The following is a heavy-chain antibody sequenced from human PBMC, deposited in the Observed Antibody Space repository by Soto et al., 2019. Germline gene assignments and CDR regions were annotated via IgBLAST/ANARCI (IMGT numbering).Heavy chain of an antibody. CDR3: ARGGGDPYYYYGMDV. J-gene: IGHJ6*02. V-gene: IGHV4-59*01. CDR1: GGSISSYY. CDR2: IYYSGST. Sequence: SETLSLTCTVSGGSISSYYWSWIRQPPGKGLEWIGYIYYSGSTNYNPSLKSRVTISVDTSKNQFSLKLSSVTAADTAAYYCARGGGDPYYYYGMDVWGQGTTVTVSS. D-gene: IGHD4-17*01.